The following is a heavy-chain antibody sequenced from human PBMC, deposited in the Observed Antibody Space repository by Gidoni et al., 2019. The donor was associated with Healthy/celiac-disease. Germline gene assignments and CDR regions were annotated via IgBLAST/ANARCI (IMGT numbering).Heavy chain of an antibody. CDR1: GFTFSSDA. V-gene: IGHV3-23*01. J-gene: IGHJ6*02. Sequence: EVQLLESGGGLVQPGGSLRLSCAASGFTFSSDAMSWVRQAPGTGLEWVSAISGSGGSTYYADSVKGRFTISRDNSKNTLYLQMNSLRAEDTAVYYCAKDHFIVVVPAAISYYGMDVWGQGTTVTVSS. D-gene: IGHD2-2*01. CDR2: ISGSGGST. CDR3: AKDHFIVVVPAAISYYGMDV.